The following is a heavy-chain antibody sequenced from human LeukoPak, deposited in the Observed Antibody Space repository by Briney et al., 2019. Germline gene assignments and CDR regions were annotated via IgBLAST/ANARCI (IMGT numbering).Heavy chain of an antibody. D-gene: IGHD3-22*01. CDR1: GGSISSGSYY. CDR2: IYTSGST. V-gene: IGHV4-61*02. CDR3: ASRRLDYYDSSGYYYGVDY. Sequence: SQTLSLTCTVSGGSISSGSYYWSWIRQPAGKGLEWIGRIYTSGSTNYNPSLKSRVTISVDTSMNQFSLKLSSVTAADTAVYYCASRRLDYYDSSGYYYGVDYWGQGTLVTVSS. J-gene: IGHJ4*02.